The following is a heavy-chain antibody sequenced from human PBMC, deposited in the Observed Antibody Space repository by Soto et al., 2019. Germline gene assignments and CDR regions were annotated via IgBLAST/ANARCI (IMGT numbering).Heavy chain of an antibody. V-gene: IGHV1-69*13. J-gene: IGHJ6*02. CDR1: GGTFSRDA. CDR2: IIPIFGSA. D-gene: IGHD1-7*01. CDR3: AKGIRGTAGDYYYCAMEG. Sequence: SVQVSCKASGGTFSRDAISWVRQAPGQGLEWMGGIIPIFGSANYAQKFQGRVTITADESTRTDHMELSSLRSEDTAVYYCAKGIRGTAGDYYYCAMEGWGRGTTVSVSS.